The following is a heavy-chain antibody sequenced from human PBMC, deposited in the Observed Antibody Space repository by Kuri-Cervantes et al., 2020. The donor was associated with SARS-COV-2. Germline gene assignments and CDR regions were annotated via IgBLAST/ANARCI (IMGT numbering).Heavy chain of an antibody. V-gene: IGHV3-48*01. Sequence: GESLKISCAGSGFTFSSYSMNWVRQAPGKGLAWVSYISSSISTIYYADSVKGRFTISRDNAKNSLYLQMNSLRAEDTAVYYCARDGWHYYGSGSYGRRYYYYGMDVWGQGTTVTVSS. CDR1: GFTFSSYS. CDR3: ARDGWHYYGSGSYGRRYYYYGMDV. J-gene: IGHJ6*02. CDR2: ISSSISTI. D-gene: IGHD3-10*01.